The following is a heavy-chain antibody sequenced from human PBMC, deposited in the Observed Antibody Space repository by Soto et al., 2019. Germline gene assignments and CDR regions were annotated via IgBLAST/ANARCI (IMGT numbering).Heavy chain of an antibody. Sequence: QVQLEQWGAGLLKPSETLSLTCAVYGGSFSGYYWSWIRQPPGKGLEWLGEINHSAITDYNPSLKSRVTISIDTSKIQFSLKLDSVTAADTAVYYCAIGPRMWLPGGGYWGQGTLVTVSS. D-gene: IGHD6-19*01. CDR2: INHSAIT. J-gene: IGHJ4*02. V-gene: IGHV4-34*01. CDR3: AIGPRMWLPGGGY. CDR1: GGSFSGYY.